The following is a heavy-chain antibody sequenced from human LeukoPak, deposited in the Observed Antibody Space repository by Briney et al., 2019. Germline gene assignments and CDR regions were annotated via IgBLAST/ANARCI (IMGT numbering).Heavy chain of an antibody. CDR3: ARERYVDYYDSSGYYPGAFDI. D-gene: IGHD3-22*01. CDR1: GFTFSSYW. Sequence: GGSLRLSCAASGFTFSSYWMSWVRQAPGKGLEWVANIKQDGSEKYYVDSVKGRFTISRDNAKNSLYLQMNSLRAEDTAVYYCARERYVDYYDSSGYYPGAFDIWGQGTMVTVSS. J-gene: IGHJ3*02. CDR2: IKQDGSEK. V-gene: IGHV3-7*01.